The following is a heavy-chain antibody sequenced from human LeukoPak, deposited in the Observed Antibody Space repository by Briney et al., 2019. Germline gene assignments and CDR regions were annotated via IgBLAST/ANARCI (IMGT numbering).Heavy chain of an antibody. Sequence: GGSLRLSCVVSGFNLSNYWMSWVRQAPGKGLAWVANIKQDGSEKYYVDSVTGRFTISRDNAKNSLFLQMDSLRVQDTAVYYCVRWATSFDLWGQGTLVTVSS. J-gene: IGHJ4*02. CDR1: GFNLSNYW. V-gene: IGHV3-7*01. D-gene: IGHD3-3*01. CDR2: IKQDGSEK. CDR3: VRWATSFDL.